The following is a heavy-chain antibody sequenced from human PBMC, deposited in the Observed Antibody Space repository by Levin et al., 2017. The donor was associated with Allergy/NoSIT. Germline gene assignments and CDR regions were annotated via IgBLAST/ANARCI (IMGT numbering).Heavy chain of an antibody. J-gene: IGHJ3*02. CDR3: ARDPYYYGSGRTSAFDI. D-gene: IGHD3-10*01. CDR2: IYHSGST. V-gene: IGHV4-4*02. Sequence: SETLSLTCAVSGGSISSSNWWSWVRQPPGKGLEWIGEIYHSGSTNYNPSLKSRVTISVDKSKNQFSLKLSSVTAADTAVYYCARDPYYYGSGRTSAFDIWGQGTMVTVSS. CDR1: GGSISSSNW.